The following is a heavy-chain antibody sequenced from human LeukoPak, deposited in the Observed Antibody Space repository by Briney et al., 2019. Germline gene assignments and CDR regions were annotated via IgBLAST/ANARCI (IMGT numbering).Heavy chain of an antibody. Sequence: GGSLRLSCAASGFTFSSYAMTWVRQAPGKGLEWGSTISGSGDIIYYADSVKGRFTISRDNPKNTLYLQMNSLRAEDTAVYYCAKDRSIAAAGTDYFDYWGQGTLVTVSS. V-gene: IGHV3-23*01. D-gene: IGHD6-13*01. J-gene: IGHJ4*02. CDR3: AKDRSIAAAGTDYFDY. CDR2: ISGSGDII. CDR1: GFTFSSYA.